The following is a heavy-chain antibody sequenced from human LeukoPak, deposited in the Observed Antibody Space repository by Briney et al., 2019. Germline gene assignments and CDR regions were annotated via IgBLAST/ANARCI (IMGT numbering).Heavy chain of an antibody. CDR3: ARDYDSIFDY. CDR1: GFSVSRNY. J-gene: IGHJ4*02. V-gene: IGHV3-66*01. CDR2: IYSGGST. D-gene: IGHD3-3*01. Sequence: GGSLRLSCAASGFSVSRNYMTWVRQAPGEGLEWVSLIYSGGSTSYADSVKGRFTISRDNAKNTLYLQMHSLTAEDTAVYYCARDYDSIFDYWGQGTLVTVSS.